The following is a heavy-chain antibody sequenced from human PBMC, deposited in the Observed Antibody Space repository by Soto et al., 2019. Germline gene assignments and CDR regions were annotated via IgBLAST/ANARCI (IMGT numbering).Heavy chain of an antibody. CDR3: ARQLGTNTGFDN. CDR1: GFTVSSNY. Sequence: EVQLVESGGGLIQPGGSLRLSCAASGFTVSSNYMSWVRQAPGKGLEWVSVLYSGGSTYYADSVKGRFTISRDNSKNTLYLQMNILRAEDTAVYYCARQLGTNTGFDNWGQGTLVTVSS. J-gene: IGHJ4*02. V-gene: IGHV3-53*01. D-gene: IGHD1-1*01. CDR2: LYSGGST.